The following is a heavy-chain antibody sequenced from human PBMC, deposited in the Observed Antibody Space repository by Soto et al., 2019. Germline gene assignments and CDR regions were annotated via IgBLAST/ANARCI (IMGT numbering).Heavy chain of an antibody. CDR3: ARDPGYSSGWYGGFQH. J-gene: IGHJ1*01. CDR1: GGTFSSYA. V-gene: IGHV1-69*06. Sequence: SVKVSCKASGGTFSSYAISWVRQAPGQGLEWMGGIIPIFGTANYAQKFQGRVTITADKSTSTAYMELSSLRSEDTAVYYCARDPGYSSGWYGGFQHWGQGTLGTSPQ. CDR2: IIPIFGTA. D-gene: IGHD6-19*01.